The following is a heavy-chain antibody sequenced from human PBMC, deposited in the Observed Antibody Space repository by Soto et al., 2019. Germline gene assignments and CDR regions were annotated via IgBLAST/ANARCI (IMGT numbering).Heavy chain of an antibody. V-gene: IGHV4-31*03. J-gene: IGHJ4*02. CDR2: IYYTGNT. CDR3: ASGRTYYYGSGSFGFDF. Sequence: KPWNPLSLTCTVYGASISSDGYYWSWIRQHPGMGLECVGYIYYTGNTYYSPSLKSRLTISLDTSKDQVSLELSSVTAADAAMYYCASGRTYYYGSGSFGFDFWGQGTPVTVSS. CDR1: GASISSDGYY. D-gene: IGHD3-10*01.